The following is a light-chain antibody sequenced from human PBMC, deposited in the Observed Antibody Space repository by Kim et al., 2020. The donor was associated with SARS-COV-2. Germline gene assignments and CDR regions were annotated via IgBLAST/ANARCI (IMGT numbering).Light chain of an antibody. CDR3: ETWDSSLSAVL. V-gene: IGLV1-51*01. CDR2: DNN. CDR1: SSKIGNNY. J-gene: IGLJ2*01. Sequence: GQKVTISCSGSSSKIGNNYVSWYQQLPGTAPKLLIYDNNKRPSGIPDRFSGSKSGTSATLGITGLQTGDEADYYCETWDSSLSAVLFGGGTQLTVL.